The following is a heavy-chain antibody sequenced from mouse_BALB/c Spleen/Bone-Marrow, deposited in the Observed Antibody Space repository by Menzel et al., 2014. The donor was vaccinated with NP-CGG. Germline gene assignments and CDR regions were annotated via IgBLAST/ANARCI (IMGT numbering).Heavy chain of an antibody. D-gene: IGHD3-3*01. CDR2: ISNGGGST. CDR1: GFTFSDYY. V-gene: IGHV5-12*02. J-gene: IGHJ4*01. CDR3: ARRGWFYAMDH. Sequence: EVQGVESGGGLVQPGGSLKLSCATSGFTFSDYYTYWVRQTPEKRLEWVAYISNGGGSTYYPDTVKGRFTISRDNAKNTLYLQMSRLKSEDTAMYYCARRGWFYAMDHWGQGTSVTVSS.